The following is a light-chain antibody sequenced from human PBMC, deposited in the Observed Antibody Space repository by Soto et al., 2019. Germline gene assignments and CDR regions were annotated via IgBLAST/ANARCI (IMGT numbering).Light chain of an antibody. CDR3: QQLNTYPLT. V-gene: IGKV1-9*01. CDR2: AAS. Sequence: DIQLTQSPSFLSASVGDRVTITCRASQGISSSLAWFQQTPGKAPKLLIYAASTLQSGVPSRFSGSGSGTEFTLTISSLQPEDFATYYCQQLNTYPLTFGQGTKVETK. CDR1: QGISSS. J-gene: IGKJ1*01.